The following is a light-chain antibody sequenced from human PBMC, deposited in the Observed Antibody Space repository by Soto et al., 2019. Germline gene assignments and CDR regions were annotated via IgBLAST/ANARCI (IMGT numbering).Light chain of an antibody. CDR3: QQYNDWPT. CDR2: AAS. Sequence: DIQMTQSQSSLSASVGDRVTITCRASQSISSYLNWYQQKPGKAPKPLIYAASSLQSGVPSRFSGSGSGTDFTLTISSLQSEDFAVYYCQQYNDWPTFGQGTKADIK. J-gene: IGKJ1*01. V-gene: IGKV1-39*01. CDR1: QSISSY.